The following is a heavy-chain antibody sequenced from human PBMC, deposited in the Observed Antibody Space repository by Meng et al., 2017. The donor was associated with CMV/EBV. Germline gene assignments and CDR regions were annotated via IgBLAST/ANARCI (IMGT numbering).Heavy chain of an antibody. D-gene: IGHD2-2*01. V-gene: IGHV3-21*04. CDR3: ARGREPAARLDYYGMDV. J-gene: IGHJ6*02. CDR1: GFTFSSYS. Sequence: GGSLRLSCAASGFTFSSYSMTWVRQAPGRGLEWVSSISSTSSYLYYADSVQGRFTISRDNAKNSLYLQMNSLRAEDTAVYYCARGREPAARLDYYGMDVWGQGTTVTVFS. CDR2: ISSTSSYL.